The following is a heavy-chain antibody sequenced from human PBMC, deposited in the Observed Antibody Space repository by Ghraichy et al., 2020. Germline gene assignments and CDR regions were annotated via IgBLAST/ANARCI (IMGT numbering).Heavy chain of an antibody. CDR1: EFTVSNSY. Sequence: LSLTCAASEFTVSNSYMSWVRQAPGKGLEWVSLIYYGGSTDYIDSVKGRFTIFRDSSKNTLYLQMNSLGAEDTAVYYCARAVTAIAGRPHAFDLWGQGTLVTVST. J-gene: IGHJ3*01. D-gene: IGHD2-15*01. CDR2: IYYGGST. CDR3: ARAVTAIAGRPHAFDL. V-gene: IGHV3-66*01.